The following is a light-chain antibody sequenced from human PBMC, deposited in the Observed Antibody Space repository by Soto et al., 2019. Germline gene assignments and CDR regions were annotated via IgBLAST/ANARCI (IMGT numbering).Light chain of an antibody. CDR1: QTVFYGSNNKNC. CDR3: QQYYSTPLT. CDR2: WAS. J-gene: IGKJ4*01. Sequence: DIVMTQSPDSLAVPLGERATINCKSSQTVFYGSNNKNCLAWYQQKAGQPPKLLINWASTRESGVPDRFSASGSGTDFALTISSLQAEDVAVYYCQQYYSTPLTFGGGTKVEIK. V-gene: IGKV4-1*01.